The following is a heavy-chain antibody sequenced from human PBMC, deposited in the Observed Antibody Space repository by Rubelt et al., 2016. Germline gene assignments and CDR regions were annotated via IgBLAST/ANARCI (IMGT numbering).Heavy chain of an antibody. J-gene: IGHJ5*02. CDR1: GYTFSSYA. D-gene: IGHD3-22*01. V-gene: IGHV1-3*01. Sequence: PGDSVKVSCKASGYTFSSYAIHWVRQAPGQRLEWMGWINAGYGDTRYSPNFQGRLTITRDTSATTAYMVLRSLRSEDTAVYYWARDCYYYESDTPSNYFEGWFDPWGQGTLVTVSS. CDR2: INAGYGDT. CDR3: ARDCYYYESDTPSNYFEGWFDP.